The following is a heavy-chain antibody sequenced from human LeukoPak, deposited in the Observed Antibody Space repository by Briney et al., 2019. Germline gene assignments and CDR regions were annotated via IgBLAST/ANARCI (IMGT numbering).Heavy chain of an antibody. CDR3: ASGVRGGNY. Sequence: GGSLRLSCAASGFTFSTYWMLWVRQAPGKGLVWVSRIKTDGSSTDYADSVKGRFTISRDNSKNTLYLQMNSLRAEDTAVYYCASGVRGGNYWGQGTLVTVSS. CDR2: IKTDGSST. CDR1: GFTFSTYW. D-gene: IGHD3-16*01. J-gene: IGHJ4*02. V-gene: IGHV3-74*01.